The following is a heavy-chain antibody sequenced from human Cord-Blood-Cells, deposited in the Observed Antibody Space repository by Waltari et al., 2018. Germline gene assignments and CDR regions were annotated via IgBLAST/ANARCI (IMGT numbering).Heavy chain of an antibody. V-gene: IGHV4-34*01. J-gene: IGHJ4*02. Sequence: QVQLQQWGAGLLKPSETLSLTCAVYGGSFSGYYWSWIRQPPGKGLEWIGEINHSGSTNYHPSLKSRVTISVDTSKNQFSLKLSSVTAADTAVYYCARGELIAAAYYFDYWGQGTLVTVSS. D-gene: IGHD6-13*01. CDR3: ARGELIAAAYYFDY. CDR2: INHSGST. CDR1: GGSFSGYY.